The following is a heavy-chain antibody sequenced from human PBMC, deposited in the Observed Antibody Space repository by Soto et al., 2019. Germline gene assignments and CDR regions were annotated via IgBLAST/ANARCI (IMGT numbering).Heavy chain of an antibody. J-gene: IGHJ4*02. V-gene: IGHV1-18*01. CDR2: ISTSNSDV. D-gene: IGHD2-21*01. CDR1: GYTFTSYG. Sequence: QVQLVQSGDEVKKPGASVKVSCKTSGYTFTSYGISWVRQAPGQGLEWMGWISTSNSDVVYAQKLQGRVTMTTDTSTSTAYMELRSLTSDDTAVYYCARDLACIRDYWGQGTLVTVSS. CDR3: ARDLACIRDY.